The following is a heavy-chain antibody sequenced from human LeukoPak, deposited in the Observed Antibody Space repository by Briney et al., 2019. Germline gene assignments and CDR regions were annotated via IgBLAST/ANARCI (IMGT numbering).Heavy chain of an antibody. D-gene: IGHD1-26*01. CDR1: GFTFSSYA. V-gene: IGHV3-64D*06. CDR2: ISSNGGSA. CDR3: VKDSGSYRFDY. Sequence: PGGSLRLSCSASGFTFSSYAMHWVRQAPGKGLEYVSAISSNGGSAYYADSVKGRFTISRDNSKNTLYLQMSSLRAEDTAVYYCVKDSGSYRFDYWGQGTLVTVSS. J-gene: IGHJ4*02.